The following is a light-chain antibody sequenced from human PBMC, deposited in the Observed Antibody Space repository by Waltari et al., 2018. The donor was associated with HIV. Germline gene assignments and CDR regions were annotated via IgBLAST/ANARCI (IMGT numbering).Light chain of an antibody. CDR1: QSLLYSSNNKNY. V-gene: IGKV4-1*01. CDR2: WAS. J-gene: IGKJ4*01. Sequence: DIVMTQSPDSLAVSLGERATINCKSSQSLLYSSNNKNYLAWYQQKPGQPPKLLIFWASTRESGVPDRFSGSGSGTEFTLTISSLQAEDVAVYYCQQDYSNLALTFGGGTKVEIK. CDR3: QQDYSNLALT.